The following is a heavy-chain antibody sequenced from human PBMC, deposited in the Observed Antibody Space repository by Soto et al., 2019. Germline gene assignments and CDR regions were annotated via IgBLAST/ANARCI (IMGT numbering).Heavy chain of an antibody. V-gene: IGHV3-23*01. CDR1: GFTFSTYA. J-gene: IGHJ4*02. D-gene: IGHD2-21*01. Sequence: GGSLRLSCAASGFTFSTYAMTWVLQAPWRGLEWVSTILHDETPFYTDSVKGRFTISRDNVRGTLYLQMNGLRVEDAALYFCAKDLFPTSGQRFFFESWGQGSLVTVSS. CDR3: AKDLFPTSGQRFFFES. CDR2: ILHDETP.